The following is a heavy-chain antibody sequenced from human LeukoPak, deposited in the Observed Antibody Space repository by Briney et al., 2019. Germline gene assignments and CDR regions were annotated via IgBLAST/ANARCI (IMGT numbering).Heavy chain of an antibody. J-gene: IGHJ4*02. CDR2: INPKSGDT. CDR3: ARASPLDYDFWSGYYHYYFDY. D-gene: IGHD3-3*01. V-gene: IGHV1-2*06. CDR1: GYIFTAYY. Sequence: GASVKVSCKTSGYIFTAYYMHWVRQAPGQGLEWMGRINPKSGDTNYAQKFQGRVAMTRDTSISTAYMELSRLRSDDTAVYYCARASPLDYDFWSGYYHYYFDYWGQGTLVTVSS.